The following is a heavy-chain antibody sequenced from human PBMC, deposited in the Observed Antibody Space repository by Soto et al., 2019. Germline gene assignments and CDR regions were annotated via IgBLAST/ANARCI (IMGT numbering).Heavy chain of an antibody. CDR2: IGAYNGNT. J-gene: IGHJ4*02. V-gene: IGHV1-18*01. CDR3: ARDISREYVDY. D-gene: IGHD1-26*01. Sequence: GASVKVCCKASGYTFTSYGISWVRQAPGQGLEWMGWIGAYNGNTNYAQKLQGRVTMTTDTSTSTAYMELRSLRSDDTAVYYCARDISREYVDYWGQGTLVTVSS. CDR1: GYTFTSYG.